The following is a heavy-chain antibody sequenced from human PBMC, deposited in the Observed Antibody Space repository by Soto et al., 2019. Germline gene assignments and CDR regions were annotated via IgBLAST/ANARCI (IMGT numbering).Heavy chain of an antibody. CDR1: GFTFSNGW. CDR2: IKSKTDGGTT. D-gene: IGHD5-18*01. V-gene: IGHV3-15*01. CDR3: TTCGYSYGLRDFDY. J-gene: IGHJ4*02. Sequence: PGGSLRLSCAASGFTFSNGWMSWVRQAPGKGLEWVGRIKSKTDGGTTDYAAPVKGRFTISRDDSKNTLYLQMNSLKTEDTAVYYCTTCGYSYGLRDFDYWGQGTLVTVSS.